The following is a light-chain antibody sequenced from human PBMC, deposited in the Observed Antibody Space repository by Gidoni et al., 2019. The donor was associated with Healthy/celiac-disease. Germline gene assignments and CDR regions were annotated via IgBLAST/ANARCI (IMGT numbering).Light chain of an antibody. Sequence: DIVITQAPDSLAGSLGERATINGKSSQSVLYSSNNKNYLAWYQQKPGQPPKLLIYWASTRESGVPDRFSGSGSGTDFTLTISSLQAEDVAVYYCQQYYSTPLTFGQGTKLEIK. CDR1: QSVLYSSNNKNY. CDR2: WAS. V-gene: IGKV4-1*01. J-gene: IGKJ2*01. CDR3: QQYYSTPLT.